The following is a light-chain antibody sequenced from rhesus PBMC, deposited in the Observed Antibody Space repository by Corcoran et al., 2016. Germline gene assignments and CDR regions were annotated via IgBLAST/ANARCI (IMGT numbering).Light chain of an antibody. CDR2: GAY. CDR1: QSVSSS. Sequence: EIVMTQSPATLSLSPGERVTLSFRARQSVSSSLAWYQQKPGQAPRPLINGAYHRAPGIPDSFSGSGSGTDFTLTNRSLEPEDVAVYYCQQDSNWPLLAVGGGTKVELK. J-gene: IGKJ4*01. V-gene: IGKV3-24*01. CDR3: QQDSNWPLLA.